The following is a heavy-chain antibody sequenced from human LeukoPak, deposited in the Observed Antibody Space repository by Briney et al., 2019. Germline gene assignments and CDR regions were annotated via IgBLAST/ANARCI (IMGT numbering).Heavy chain of an antibody. V-gene: IGHV4-34*01. CDR1: GGSFSGYY. CDR3: ARGSLDCSGGSCYPIVDY. Sequence: SETLSLTCAVYGGSFSGYYWSWIRQPPGKGREWSGEINHSGSTNYNPSLKSRVTISVDTSKNQFSLKLSSVTAADTAVYYCARGSLDCSGGSCYPIVDYWGQGTLVTVSS. J-gene: IGHJ4*02. CDR2: INHSGST. D-gene: IGHD2-15*01.